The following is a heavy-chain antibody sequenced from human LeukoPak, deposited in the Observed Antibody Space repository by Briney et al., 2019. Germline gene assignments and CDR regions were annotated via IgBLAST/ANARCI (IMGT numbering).Heavy chain of an antibody. CDR2: INSDGSST. Sequence: GGSLRLSCAASGFTFDDYAMHWVRQAPGKGLVWVSRINSDGSSTSYADSVKGRFTISRDNAKNTLYLQMNSLRAEDTAVYYCARGNSGYGNFDQWGQGTLVTVSS. J-gene: IGHJ4*02. D-gene: IGHD5-12*01. CDR3: ARGNSGYGNFDQ. V-gene: IGHV3-74*01. CDR1: GFTFDDYA.